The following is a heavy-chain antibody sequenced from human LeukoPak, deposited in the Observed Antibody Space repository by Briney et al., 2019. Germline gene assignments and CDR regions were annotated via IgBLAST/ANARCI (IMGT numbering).Heavy chain of an antibody. Sequence: PGGSLRLSCAASGFTFSSYNMNWVRQAPGKGLEWVSSISSSGSFIYYADSVKGRFTISRDTSKNTMYLQMNSLRAEDTAVYYCATSPSYRSDHFYCFDYWGQGTLVTVSS. CDR2: ISSSGSFI. D-gene: IGHD6-19*01. CDR1: GFTFSSYN. CDR3: ATSPSYRSDHFYCFDY. J-gene: IGHJ4*02. V-gene: IGHV3-21*04.